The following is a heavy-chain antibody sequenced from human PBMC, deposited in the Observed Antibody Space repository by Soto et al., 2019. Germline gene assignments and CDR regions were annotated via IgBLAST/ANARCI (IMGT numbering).Heavy chain of an antibody. J-gene: IGHJ4*02. D-gene: IGHD1-26*01. CDR2: ITSNGDST. Sequence: PGGSLRLSCAASGFTFSTYGMHWVRQAPGKGLQYVSGITSNGDSTFYVNSVKGRFSISRDNSRNTLYLQMDSLRPEDMAVYYCAKERGLGATFYFDSWGQGTQVTVSS. CDR3: AKERGLGATFYFDS. V-gene: IGHV3-64*01. CDR1: GFTFSTYG.